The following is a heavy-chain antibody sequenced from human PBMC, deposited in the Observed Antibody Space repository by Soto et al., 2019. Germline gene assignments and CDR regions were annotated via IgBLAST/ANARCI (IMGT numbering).Heavy chain of an antibody. V-gene: IGHV1-18*01. J-gene: IGHJ3*01. D-gene: IGHD2-21*01. CDR3: ARARRCYSCGGF. CDR2: ISASNGNT. CDR1: CHPIKTPG. Sequence: ASVQPFCTASCHPIKTPGISWVRQAPGQGLEWMGWISASNGNTNYAQKYQGRVTMTTDTSTNTAYMELRSLRSDDTAVYYCARARRCYSCGGFCGNGTMVSV.